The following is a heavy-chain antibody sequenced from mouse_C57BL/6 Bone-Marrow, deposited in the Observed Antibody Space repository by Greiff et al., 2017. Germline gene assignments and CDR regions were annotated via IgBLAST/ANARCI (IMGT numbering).Heavy chain of an antibody. CDR3: ARHEEGIYYGNYDWFAY. J-gene: IGHJ3*01. V-gene: IGHV1-62-2*01. D-gene: IGHD2-1*01. CDR1: GYTFTEYT. CDR2: FYPGSGSI. Sequence: VQLQESGAELVKPGASVKLSCKASGYTFTEYTIHWVKQRSGQGLEWIGWFYPGSGSIKYNEKFKDKATLTADKSYSTADMELSSLTSEDSAVYFCARHEEGIYYGNYDWFAYWGQGTLVTVSA.